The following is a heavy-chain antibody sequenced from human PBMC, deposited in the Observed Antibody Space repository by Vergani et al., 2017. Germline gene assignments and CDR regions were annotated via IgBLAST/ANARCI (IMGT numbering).Heavy chain of an antibody. V-gene: IGHV5-51*01. D-gene: IGHD3-3*01. J-gene: IGHJ5*02. Sequence: EVQLVQSGAEVKKPGESLKISCKGSGYSFTSYWIGWVRQMPGKGPEWMGIIYPGDSDTRYSPSFQGQVTMSVDKSLSTAYLQWSSLKASDTATYYCAKTHDFSSLYSSYNWFDPWGQGTQVTVSS. CDR3: AKTHDFSSLYSSYNWFDP. CDR2: IYPGDSDT. CDR1: GYSFTSYW.